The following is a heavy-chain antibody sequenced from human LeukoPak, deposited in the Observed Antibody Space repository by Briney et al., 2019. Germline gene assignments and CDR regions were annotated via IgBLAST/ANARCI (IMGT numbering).Heavy chain of an antibody. CDR1: GLSFSNAW. V-gene: IGHV3-15*01. Sequence: GGSLTLSCAASGLSFSNAWMSWVRQAPGKGLEWVGRTKSKTDGATTDYAAPVKGRFTISTDDSQNTLYLQVNSLKTEDTAVYYCTTFESWGQGTLVTVSS. CDR3: TTFES. CDR2: TKSKTDGATT. J-gene: IGHJ4*02.